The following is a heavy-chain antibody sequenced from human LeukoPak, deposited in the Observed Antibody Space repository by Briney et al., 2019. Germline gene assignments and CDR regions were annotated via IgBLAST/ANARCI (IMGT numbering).Heavy chain of an antibody. CDR2: ISGSGDST. Sequence: GGSLRLSCAASGFTFSNSGMNWLRQSPGKGLEWVSTISGSGDSTYYADSVKGRFTSSRDNSKNTLYLQMHSLRAEDTPVYYCAKGAYYADWGQGTLVTVSS. CDR1: GFTFSNSG. V-gene: IGHV3-23*01. CDR3: AKGAYYAD. D-gene: IGHD3-3*01. J-gene: IGHJ4*02.